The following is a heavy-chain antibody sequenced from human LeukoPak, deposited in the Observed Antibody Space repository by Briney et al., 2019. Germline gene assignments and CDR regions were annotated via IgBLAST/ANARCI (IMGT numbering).Heavy chain of an antibody. J-gene: IGHJ4*02. CDR3: ARDWQLVRVTDY. Sequence: GGSLRLSCAASGFTFSSYSMNWVRQAPGKGLEWVSSISSSSSYIYYADSVKGRFTISRDNAKNSLYLQMNSLRAEDTAVYYCARDWQLVRVTDYWGQGTLVTVSS. CDR2: ISSSSSYI. CDR1: GFTFSSYS. V-gene: IGHV3-21*01. D-gene: IGHD6-6*01.